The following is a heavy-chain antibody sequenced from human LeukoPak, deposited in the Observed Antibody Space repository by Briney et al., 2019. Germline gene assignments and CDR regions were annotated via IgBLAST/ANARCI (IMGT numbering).Heavy chain of an antibody. CDR3: ARGAYGDYVYGDYFDY. J-gene: IGHJ4*02. D-gene: IGHD4-17*01. CDR1: GGSFSGYY. CDR2: INHSGSA. Sequence: SETLSLTCAVYGGSFSGYYWSWIRQPPGKGLEWIGEINHSGSANYNPSLKSRVTISVDRSRNQFSLKLTSATAADTAMYYCARGAYGDYVYGDYFDYWGQGALVTVSS. V-gene: IGHV4-34*01.